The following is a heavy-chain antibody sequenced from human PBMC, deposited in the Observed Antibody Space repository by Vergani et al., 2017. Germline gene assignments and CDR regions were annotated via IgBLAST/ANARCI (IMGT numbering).Heavy chain of an antibody. Sequence: QVKLQESGPGLVKPSDTLSLTCTVSGASVNSYYWSWIRQPPGKGLEWIGEINHSGSTNYNPSLKSRVTISVDTSKNQFSLKLSSVTAADTSVYYCARGLAVAGIYYFDYWGQGTLVTVSS. CDR3: ARGLAVAGIYYFDY. CDR2: INHSGST. D-gene: IGHD6-19*01. CDR1: GASVNSYY. V-gene: IGHV4-34*01. J-gene: IGHJ4*02.